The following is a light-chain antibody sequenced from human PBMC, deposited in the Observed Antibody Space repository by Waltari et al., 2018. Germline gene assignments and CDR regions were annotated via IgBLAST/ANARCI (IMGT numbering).Light chain of an antibody. J-gene: IGLJ1*01. Sequence: QSALTQPVSVSGSPGQSITISCTGTSSDVGGSNYFSWYQQPPGKPPTLMIYEVSNRPYGVSNRFPGSKSGNTASLTISGIQAEDEAHYYCSSYTSSSTHYVFGTGTKVTVL. CDR2: EVS. CDR1: SSDVGGSNY. V-gene: IGLV2-14*01. CDR3: SSYTSSSTHYV.